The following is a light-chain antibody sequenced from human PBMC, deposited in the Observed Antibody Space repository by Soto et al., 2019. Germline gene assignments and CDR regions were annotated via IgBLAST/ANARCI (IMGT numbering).Light chain of an antibody. V-gene: IGLV4-69*01. CDR3: QTWGTGTLV. CDR2: LNSDGSH. Sequence: QSVLTQSPSASASLGASVKLTCTLSSGHSSYAIAWHQQQPEKGPQYLMKLNSDGSHSKGDGIPDRFSGSSSGAERYLTISRLQSEHEADYCCQTWGTGTLVFGGGTKVTVL. CDR1: SGHSSYA. J-gene: IGLJ2*01.